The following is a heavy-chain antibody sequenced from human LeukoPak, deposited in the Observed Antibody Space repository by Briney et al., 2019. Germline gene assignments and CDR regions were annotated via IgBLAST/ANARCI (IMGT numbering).Heavy chain of an antibody. CDR3: ARALMTTVVTTSGGDI. D-gene: IGHD4-23*01. J-gene: IGHJ3*02. CDR2: IIPNSGDT. Sequence: ASVRVSCKASGYTFTDYYMHWVRQAPGQGLEWMGWIIPNSGDTNYAQKFQGRVTMTRDTSISTAYMELSRLRSDDTAVYYCARALMTTVVTTSGGDIWGQGTMVTVSS. CDR1: GYTFTDYY. V-gene: IGHV1-2*02.